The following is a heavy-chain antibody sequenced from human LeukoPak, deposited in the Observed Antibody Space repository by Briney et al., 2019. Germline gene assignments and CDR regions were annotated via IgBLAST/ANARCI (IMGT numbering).Heavy chain of an antibody. CDR2: ISDNGGGP. CDR1: GFIFRDSA. V-gene: IGHV3-23*01. D-gene: IGHD3/OR15-3a*01. Sequence: GGSLRLSCVVSGFIFRDSAMSWVRQAPGEGLEWVAGISDNGGGPYYADSLKGRFTISRDNSKNILYLQMNSLRAEDTAVYYCAKEIGRLGVPLYDYWGRGTLVTASS. CDR3: AKEIGRLGVPLYDY. J-gene: IGHJ4*02.